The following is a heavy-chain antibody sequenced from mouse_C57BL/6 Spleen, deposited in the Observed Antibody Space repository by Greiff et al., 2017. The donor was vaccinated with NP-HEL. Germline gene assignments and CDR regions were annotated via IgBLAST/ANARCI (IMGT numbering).Heavy chain of an antibody. J-gene: IGHJ1*03. Sequence: VQLQQPGAELVKPGASVKLSCKASGYTFTSYWMQWVKQRPGQGLEWIGEIDPSDSYTNYNQKFKGKATLTVDKSSSTAYMQLSSLTSEDSAVYYCARSNWDVPYFDVWGTGTTVTVSS. V-gene: IGHV1-50*01. CDR1: GYTFTSYW. CDR3: ARSNWDVPYFDV. D-gene: IGHD4-1*01. CDR2: IDPSDSYT.